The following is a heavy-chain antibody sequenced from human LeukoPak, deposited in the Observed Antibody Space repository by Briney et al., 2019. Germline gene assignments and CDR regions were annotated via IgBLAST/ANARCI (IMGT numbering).Heavy chain of an antibody. CDR1: GYTFTSYD. Sequence: GASVKVSCKASGYTFTSYDINWVRQATGQGLEWMGWMNPNSGNTGYAQKFQGRVTMTRNTSISTAYMELSSLRSEDTAVYYCARGDLLLWFGEPLGYYYGMDVRGQGTTVTVSS. V-gene: IGHV1-8*01. CDR3: ARGDLLLWFGEPLGYYYGMDV. D-gene: IGHD3-10*01. J-gene: IGHJ6*02. CDR2: MNPNSGNT.